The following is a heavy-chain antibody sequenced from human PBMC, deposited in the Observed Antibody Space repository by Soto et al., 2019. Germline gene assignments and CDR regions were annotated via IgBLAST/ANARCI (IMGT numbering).Heavy chain of an antibody. CDR3: AKLSGSYYYYYYGMDV. V-gene: IGHV3-23*01. Sequence: GGSLRLSCAASGFTFSSYAMSWVRQAPGKGLEWVSAISGSGGSTYYADSVKGRFTISRDNSKNTLYLQMNSLRAEDTAVYYCAKLSGSYYYYYYGMDVWGQGTPVTVSS. D-gene: IGHD1-26*01. CDR2: ISGSGGST. J-gene: IGHJ6*02. CDR1: GFTFSSYA.